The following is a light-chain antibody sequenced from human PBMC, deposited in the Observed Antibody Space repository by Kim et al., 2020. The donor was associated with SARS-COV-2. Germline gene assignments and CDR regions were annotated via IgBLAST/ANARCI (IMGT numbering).Light chain of an antibody. CDR3: QAWDSTWV. Sequence: SYELTQPPSVSVSPGQTASITCSGDKLGDKYACWYQQKPGQSPVLVIYQDSKLPSGIPERFSGSNSGNTATLTISGTQAMDEADYYCQAWDSTWVFGGGTQLTVL. CDR1: KLGDKY. V-gene: IGLV3-1*01. J-gene: IGLJ3*02. CDR2: QDS.